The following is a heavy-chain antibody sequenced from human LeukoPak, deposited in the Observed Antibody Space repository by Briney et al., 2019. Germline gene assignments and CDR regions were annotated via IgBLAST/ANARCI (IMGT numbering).Heavy chain of an antibody. CDR1: GGSISDYH. Sequence: SETPSLTCTVSGGSISDYHWTWIRQPPGKALEYIGYIYNRGTTYYNPSLKSRVTISADTSKKQFSLKLTSLTAADTAVYYCARGSDYTWGGWGQGTLVTVSS. D-gene: IGHD3-10*01. V-gene: IGHV4-59*01. J-gene: IGHJ4*01. CDR3: ARGSDYTWGG. CDR2: IYNRGTT.